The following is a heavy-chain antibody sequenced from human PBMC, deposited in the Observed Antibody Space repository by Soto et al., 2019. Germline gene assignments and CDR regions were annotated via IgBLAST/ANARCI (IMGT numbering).Heavy chain of an antibody. CDR2: VSDDGSNK. J-gene: IGHJ4*02. CDR3: AKEWVYDSSGWSFDY. V-gene: IGHV3-30*18. CDR1: GFTFSSYG. Sequence: GGSLRLSCXASGFTFSSYGMHWVRQAPGKGLEWVAVVSDDGSNKYYADSVKGRFTISRDNSKNTLYLQMNSLRAEDTAVYYCAKEWVYDSSGWSFDYWGQGTLVTVSS. D-gene: IGHD3-22*01.